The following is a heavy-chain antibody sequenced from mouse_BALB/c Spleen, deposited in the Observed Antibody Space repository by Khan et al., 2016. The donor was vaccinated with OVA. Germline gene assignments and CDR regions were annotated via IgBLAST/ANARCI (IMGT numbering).Heavy chain of an antibody. Sequence: QVQLKQSGPGLVAPSQSLSITCTVSAFSLSRYNIHWVRQPPGKGLEWLGMIWGGGGTDYNSTLKSSLNISKDNSKSQVFLKMNSLTTDDSAMYYCARGYYRYDGDYAMDYWGQGTSVTVSS. CDR2: IWGGGGT. CDR1: AFSLSRYN. D-gene: IGHD2-14*01. J-gene: IGHJ4*01. CDR3: ARGYYRYDGDYAMDY. V-gene: IGHV2-6-4*01.